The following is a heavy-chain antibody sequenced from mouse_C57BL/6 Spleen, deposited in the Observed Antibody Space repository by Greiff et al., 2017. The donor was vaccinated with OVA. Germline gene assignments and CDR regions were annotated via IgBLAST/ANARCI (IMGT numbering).Heavy chain of an antibody. CDR1: GFTFSNYW. Sequence: DVKLQESGGGLVQPGGSMKLSCVASGFTFSNYWMNWVRQSPEKGLEWVAQIRLKSDNYATHYAESVKGRFTISRDDSKSSVYLQMNNLSAEDTGIYYCTEGLPPGNFDVWGTGTTVTVSS. CDR2: IRLKSDNYAT. J-gene: IGHJ1*03. CDR3: TEGLPPGNFDV. D-gene: IGHD1-1*02. V-gene: IGHV6-3*01.